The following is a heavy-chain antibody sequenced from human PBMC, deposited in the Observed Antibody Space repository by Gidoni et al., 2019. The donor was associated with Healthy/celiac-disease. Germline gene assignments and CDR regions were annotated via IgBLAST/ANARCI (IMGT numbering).Heavy chain of an antibody. J-gene: IGHJ3*02. Sequence: QVQLVQSGAEVKKPGASVKVSCKASGSTFTSYGISGVRQAPGPGLEWMGWISAYNGNTTYAPKLHGRVTMTTDPSTSTAYMELRSLISDDTAVYYCARVQSPYITFDIWGQGTMVTFSS. CDR2: ISAYNGNT. CDR3: ARVQSPYITFDI. V-gene: IGHV1-18*01. CDR1: GSTFTSYG.